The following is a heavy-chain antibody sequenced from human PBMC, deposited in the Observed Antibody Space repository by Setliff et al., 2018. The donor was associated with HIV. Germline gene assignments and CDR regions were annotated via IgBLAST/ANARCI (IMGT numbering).Heavy chain of an antibody. J-gene: IGHJ4*02. CDR2: INPNRGGT. CDR3: VLPGYYESSGYAVDH. D-gene: IGHD3-22*01. CDR1: GYTFSAYH. Sequence: GASVKVSCKASGYTFSAYHMDWVRQAPGQGLEWMGRINPNRGGTNFAQKFQGRVTLTRDMSISTAHMELTRLTADDTAVYYCVLPGYYESSGYAVDHWGQGTLVTVSS. V-gene: IGHV1-2*06.